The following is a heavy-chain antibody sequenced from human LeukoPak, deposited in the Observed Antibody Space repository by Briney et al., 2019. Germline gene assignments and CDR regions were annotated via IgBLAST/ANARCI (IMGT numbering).Heavy chain of an antibody. CDR1: GGSISSYY. Sequence: SETLSLTCTVSGGSISSYYWSWIRQPPGKGLEWIGYIYYSGSTNYNPSLKSRVTISVDTSKNQFSLKLSSVTAADTAVYYCAGGYDFWSGYYTLNYWGQGTLVTVSS. J-gene: IGHJ4*02. CDR3: AGGYDFWSGYYTLNY. CDR2: IYYSGST. D-gene: IGHD3-3*01. V-gene: IGHV4-59*01.